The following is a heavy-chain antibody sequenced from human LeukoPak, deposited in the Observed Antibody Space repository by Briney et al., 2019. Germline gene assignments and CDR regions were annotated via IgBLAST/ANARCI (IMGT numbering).Heavy chain of an antibody. CDR3: ARDPRKYSSTPGAFDI. D-gene: IGHD6-13*01. Sequence: GGSLRLSCAASGFTFSSYSMNWVRQAPGKGLEWVSYISSSSSTIYYADSVKGRFTISRDNAKNSPYLQMNSLRAEDTAVYYCARDPRKYSSTPGAFDIWGQGTMVTVSS. CDR2: ISSSSSTI. CDR1: GFTFSSYS. V-gene: IGHV3-48*01. J-gene: IGHJ3*02.